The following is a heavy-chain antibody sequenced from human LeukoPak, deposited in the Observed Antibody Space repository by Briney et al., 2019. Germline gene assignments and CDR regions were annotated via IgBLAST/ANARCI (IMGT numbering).Heavy chain of an antibody. V-gene: IGHV4-4*09. Sequence: GSLRLSCAASAFTFSSYAMSWVRQAPGKGLEWIGYVYSSGSTNYNPALKSRVTISVDTSKNQFSLKLTSVTAADTAVYYCARNLISYSSHYYYYMDVWAKGTAVTVSS. CDR2: VYSSGST. CDR3: ARNLISYSSHYYYYMDV. J-gene: IGHJ6*03. CDR1: AFTFSSYA. D-gene: IGHD4-11*01.